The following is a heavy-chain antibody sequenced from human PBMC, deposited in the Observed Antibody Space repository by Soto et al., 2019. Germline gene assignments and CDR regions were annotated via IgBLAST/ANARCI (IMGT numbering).Heavy chain of an antibody. D-gene: IGHD2-8*01. Sequence: GASVKVSFKASGYTFTSYGISWVRQAPGQGLEWMGWISAYNGNTNYAQKLQGRVTMTTDTSTSTAYMELRSLRSDDTAVYYCARDVRPANGPNSFDYWGQGTLVTVSS. CDR2: ISAYNGNT. CDR3: ARDVRPANGPNSFDY. CDR1: GYTFTSYG. V-gene: IGHV1-18*01. J-gene: IGHJ4*02.